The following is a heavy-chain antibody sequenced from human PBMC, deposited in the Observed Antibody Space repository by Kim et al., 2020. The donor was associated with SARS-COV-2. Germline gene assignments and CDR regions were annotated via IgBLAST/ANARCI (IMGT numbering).Heavy chain of an antibody. J-gene: IGHJ4*02. Sequence: SETLSLTCTVSGGSISSGGYYWSWIRQHQGKGLEWIGYIYYSGSTYYNPSLKSRVTISVDTSKNQFSLKLSSVTAADTAVYYCARGSEYGSGSYYKNWGQGTLVTVSS. CDR1: GGSISSGGYY. V-gene: IGHV4-31*03. D-gene: IGHD3-10*01. CDR2: IYYSGST. CDR3: ARGSEYGSGSYYKN.